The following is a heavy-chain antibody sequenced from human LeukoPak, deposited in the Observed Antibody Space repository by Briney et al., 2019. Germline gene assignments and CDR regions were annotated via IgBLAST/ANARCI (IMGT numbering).Heavy chain of an antibody. Sequence: GGSLRLSCAASGFTFSSYWMHWVRQAPGKGLVWVSRINTDGRSTTYADSVKGRFPISRDNAENTLYLQMTSLRAEDTAVYYCARDGSGNYVYNWFDPWGQGTLVTVSS. CDR3: ARDGSGNYVYNWFDP. CDR2: INTDGRST. J-gene: IGHJ5*02. D-gene: IGHD3-10*01. V-gene: IGHV3-74*01. CDR1: GFTFSSYW.